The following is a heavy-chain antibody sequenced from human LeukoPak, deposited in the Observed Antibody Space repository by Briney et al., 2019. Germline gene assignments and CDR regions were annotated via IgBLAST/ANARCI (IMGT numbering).Heavy chain of an antibody. V-gene: IGHV4-59*08. D-gene: IGHD3-16*01. Sequence: SETLSLTCAVSGGSIRNDYWSWIRQPPGKGLEWIAYINYSGSTNYNPSLESRVTISVDASKNLFSLKFTSVTAADTAVYYCARHRPGERRFDPWGQGTLVTVSS. J-gene: IGHJ5*02. CDR2: INYSGST. CDR1: GGSIRNDY. CDR3: ARHRPGERRFDP.